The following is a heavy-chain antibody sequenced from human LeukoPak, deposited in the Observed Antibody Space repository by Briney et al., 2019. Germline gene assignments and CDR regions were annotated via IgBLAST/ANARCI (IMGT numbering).Heavy chain of an antibody. J-gene: IGHJ4*02. D-gene: IGHD1-26*01. CDR3: AREVRTGVGATDS. V-gene: IGHV1-46*01. CDR2: INPSRGSP. CDR1: GYTFTSYF. Sequence: ASVKVSCTASGYTFTSYFIHWVRQAPGQGLEWMGIINPSRGSPNYAQKFQGRIIVTRDTSTSTVYMELSSLRSEDTAVYYCAREVRTGVGATDSWGQGTLVTVSS.